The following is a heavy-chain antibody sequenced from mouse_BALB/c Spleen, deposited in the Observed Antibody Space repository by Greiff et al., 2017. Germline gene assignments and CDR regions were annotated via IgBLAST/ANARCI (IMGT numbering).Heavy chain of an antibody. Sequence: EVQLQQSGAELVKPGASVKLSCTASGFNIKDTYMHWVKQRPEQGLEWIGRIDPANGNTKYDPKFQGKATITADTSSNTAYLQLSSLTSEDTAVYYCARPDGYLPFDYWGQGTTLTVSS. J-gene: IGHJ2*01. CDR3: ARPDGYLPFDY. D-gene: IGHD2-3*01. CDR1: GFNIKDTY. CDR2: IDPANGNT. V-gene: IGHV14-3*02.